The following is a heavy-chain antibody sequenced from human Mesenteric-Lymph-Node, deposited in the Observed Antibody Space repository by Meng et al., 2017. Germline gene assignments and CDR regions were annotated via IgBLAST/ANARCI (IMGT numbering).Heavy chain of an antibody. CDR3: ARVAFCGGDCYFLAP. V-gene: IGHV4-34*01. CDR1: GGSFSDYF. Sequence: QVQLQQWGAGLFKPSETLSLTCAVYGGSFSDYFWTWIRQPPGKGLEWIGEINHSGSTNYNPSLKSRVTISVDTSKNQFSLKLTSVTATDTAVYYCARVAFCGGDCYFLAPWGQGTLVTVSS. J-gene: IGHJ5*02. D-gene: IGHD2-21*02. CDR2: INHSGST.